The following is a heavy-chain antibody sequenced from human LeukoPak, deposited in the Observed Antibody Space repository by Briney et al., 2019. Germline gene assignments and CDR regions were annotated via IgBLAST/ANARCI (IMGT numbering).Heavy chain of an antibody. V-gene: IGHV3-7*03. J-gene: IGHJ4*02. Sequence: GGSLRLSCAASGFTFSSYWMNWTRQAPGKGLEWVASINHNGNVNYYVDSVKGRFTISRDNAKNSLYLQMSNLRAEDTAVYYCASSLKWELLPLDCWGQGTLVTVSS. D-gene: IGHD1-26*01. CDR3: ASSLKWELLPLDC. CDR2: INHNGNVN. CDR1: GFTFSSYW.